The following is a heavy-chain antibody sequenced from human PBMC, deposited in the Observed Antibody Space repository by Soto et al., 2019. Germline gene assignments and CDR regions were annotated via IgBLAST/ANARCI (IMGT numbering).Heavy chain of an antibody. D-gene: IGHD4-17*01. J-gene: IGHJ6*03. Sequence: GGSLRLSCAASGFTFSDYYMSWIRQAPGKGLEWVSYISSSSSYTNYADSLKGRFTIARDNAKNSLYRQMNSLRAEDTAVYYGARTCLNDYGDLSDYYYYMDVWGKGTTVTVSS. CDR1: GFTFSDYY. CDR3: ARTCLNDYGDLSDYYYYMDV. V-gene: IGHV3-11*06. CDR2: ISSSSSYT.